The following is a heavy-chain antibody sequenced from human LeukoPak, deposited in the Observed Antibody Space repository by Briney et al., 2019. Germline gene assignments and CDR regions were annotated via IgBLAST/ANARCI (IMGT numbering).Heavy chain of an antibody. Sequence: GGSLRLSCAASGISVSSNYMNWVRQAPGKGLEGVSVIYSGGSTYYAASVKGRFTISRDNSKNTLYLHMSSLRAEDTAVYYCARDMSPWETRDPDAFDIWGQGTMVTVSS. CDR2: IYSGGST. CDR3: ARDMSPWETRDPDAFDI. V-gene: IGHV3-53*01. D-gene: IGHD1-14*01. CDR1: GISVSSNY. J-gene: IGHJ3*02.